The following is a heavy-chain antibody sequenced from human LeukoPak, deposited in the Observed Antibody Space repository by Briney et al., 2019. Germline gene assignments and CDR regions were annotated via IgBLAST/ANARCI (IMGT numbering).Heavy chain of an antibody. CDR2: IKQDGSEK. D-gene: IGHD6-13*01. V-gene: IGHV3-7*01. Sequence: GGSLRLSCAASGFTFSNYWMSWVCQAPGKGLEWVANIKQDGSEKYYVDSVKGRFTISRDNAKKSLYLQMNSLRAEDTAVYYCARVEVAAVGTLDYWGQGTLVTVSS. CDR3: ARVEVAAVGTLDY. CDR1: GFTFSNYW. J-gene: IGHJ4*02.